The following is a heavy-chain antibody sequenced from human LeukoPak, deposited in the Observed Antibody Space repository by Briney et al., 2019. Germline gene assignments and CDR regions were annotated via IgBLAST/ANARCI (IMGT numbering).Heavy chain of an antibody. CDR2: IKQDGSEK. Sequence: GGSLRLSCAASGFTFSSYWMSWVRQAPGKGLEWVANIKQDGSEKYYVDSVKGRFTISRDNAKNSLYLQMNSLRAEDTAVYYCARSPPLRYFDWLLNWGQGTLVTVSS. J-gene: IGHJ4*02. CDR1: GFTFSSYW. D-gene: IGHD3-9*01. CDR3: ARSPPLRYFDWLLN. V-gene: IGHV3-7*01.